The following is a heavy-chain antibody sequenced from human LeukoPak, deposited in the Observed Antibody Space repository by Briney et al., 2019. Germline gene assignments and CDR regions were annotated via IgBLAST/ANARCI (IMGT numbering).Heavy chain of an antibody. CDR3: ASQPAVIDLDS. CDR1: GFTFSSYW. CDR2: IKPDGSKK. Sequence: PGGSLRLSCAASGFTFSSYWMTWVRQAPGKGLEWVANIKPDGSKKSYVDSVKGRFTISRDNAKNSLYLQMNSLRVEDTAVYYCASQPAVIDLDSWGQGNLVTVSS. D-gene: IGHD2-2*01. V-gene: IGHV3-7*01. J-gene: IGHJ4*02.